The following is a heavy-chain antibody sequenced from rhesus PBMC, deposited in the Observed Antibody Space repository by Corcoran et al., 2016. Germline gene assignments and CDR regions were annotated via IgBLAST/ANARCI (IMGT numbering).Heavy chain of an antibody. V-gene: IGHV2-174*01. CDR3: ARRGYSYSFDY. CDR1: GFSLPTRGMG. J-gene: IGHJ4*01. CDR2: IYWDDDN. D-gene: IGHD5-12*01. Sequence: QVTLKESGPALVKPTQTLTLTCPFSGFSLPTRGMGVGCIPPPPVKAMEWLALIYWDDDNRYSTSLKSRLTISKDTSKNQVVLIMTNMDPVDTATYYCARRGYSYSFDYWGQGVLVTVSS.